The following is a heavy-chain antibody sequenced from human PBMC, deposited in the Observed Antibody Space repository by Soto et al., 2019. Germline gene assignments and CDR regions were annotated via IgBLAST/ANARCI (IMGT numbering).Heavy chain of an antibody. CDR3: IHDGYYYDSSGYYFDGDAFDI. CDR1: GFTFSNAW. D-gene: IGHD3-22*01. CDR2: IKSKTDGGTT. Sequence: GGSLRLSCAASGFTFSNAWMSWVRQAPGKGLEWVGRIKSKTDGGTTDYAAPVKGRFTISRDDSKNTLYLQMNSLKTEDTAVYYCIHDGYYYDSSGYYFDGDAFDIWGQGTMVTVSS. V-gene: IGHV3-15*01. J-gene: IGHJ3*02.